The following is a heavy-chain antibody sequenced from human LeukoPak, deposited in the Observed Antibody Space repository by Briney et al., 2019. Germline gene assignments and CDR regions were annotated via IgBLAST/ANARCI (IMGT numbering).Heavy chain of an antibody. Sequence: ASVKVSCKASGYTFTSYGISWVRQAPGQGLEWMGWISAYNGNTNYAQKLQGRVTMTTDTSTSTAYMELRSLRSDDTAVYYCASDNSSSSWYVKYYYYYYMDVWGKGTTVTVSS. D-gene: IGHD6-13*01. V-gene: IGHV1-18*01. J-gene: IGHJ6*03. CDR1: GYTFTSYG. CDR2: ISAYNGNT. CDR3: ASDNSSSSWYVKYYYYYYMDV.